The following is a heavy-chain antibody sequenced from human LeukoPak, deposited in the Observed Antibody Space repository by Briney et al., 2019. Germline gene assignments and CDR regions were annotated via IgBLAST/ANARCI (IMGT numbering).Heavy chain of an antibody. Sequence: SETLSLTCTVSGGSISTYYWSWIRQPAGKGLEWIGRIYTSGSSNYNTPLKSRVTMSVDTSKNQFSLKLSSVTAADTAVYYCARDGSGSYKGFYYFDYWGQGTLVTVSS. CDR2: IYTSGSS. CDR1: GGSISTYY. CDR3: ARDGSGSYKGFYYFDY. V-gene: IGHV4-4*07. J-gene: IGHJ4*02. D-gene: IGHD3-10*01.